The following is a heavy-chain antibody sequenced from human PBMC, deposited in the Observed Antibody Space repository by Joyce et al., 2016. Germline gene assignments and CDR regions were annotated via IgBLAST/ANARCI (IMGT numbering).Heavy chain of an antibody. J-gene: IGHJ4*02. D-gene: IGHD2-2*01. CDR2: LYSKGGT. CDR3: ASRPPGTCDRTSCPLDY. CDR1: DFSVTDKY. Sequence: EVQLVETGGNLIQPGGSLRISCTASDFSVTDKYMTWVRQGPGKGLEWVATLYSKGGTYYADSVKGRFTVSRDNSKNTFYLQMNNLRAEDTAVYHCASRPPGTCDRTSCPLDYWGQGTLVTVSS. V-gene: IGHV3-53*02.